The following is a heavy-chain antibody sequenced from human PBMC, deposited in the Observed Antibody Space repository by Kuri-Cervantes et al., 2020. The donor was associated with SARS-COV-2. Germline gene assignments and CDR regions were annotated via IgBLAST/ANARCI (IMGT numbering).Heavy chain of an antibody. J-gene: IGHJ6*02. CDR3: ARDQIGYCSGGSCYELWGISYYYYYGMDV. Sequence: SETLSLTCTVSGGSISSYYWSWIRQPPGKGLEWIGYIFYSGSTSYNPSLKSRVTISVDTSKNQFSLKLSSVTAADTAVYYCARDQIGYCSGGSCYELWGISYYYYYGMDVWGQGTTVTVSS. V-gene: IGHV4-59*01. D-gene: IGHD2-15*01. CDR1: GGSISSYY. CDR2: IFYSGST.